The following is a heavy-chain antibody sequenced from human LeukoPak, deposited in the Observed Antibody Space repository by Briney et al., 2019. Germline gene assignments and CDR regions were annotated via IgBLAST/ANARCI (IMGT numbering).Heavy chain of an antibody. V-gene: IGHV3-21*01. CDR3: ARVMGRYCSSTSCYVDY. D-gene: IGHD2-2*01. CDR1: GFTFSSYS. J-gene: IGHJ4*02. Sequence: PGGSLRLSCAASGFTFSSYSMNWVRQAPGKGLEWVSSISSGNSYIYYADSVKGRFTISRDNAKNSLYLQMNSLRAEDTAVYYCARVMGRYCSSTSCYVDYWGQGTLVTVSS. CDR2: ISSGNSYI.